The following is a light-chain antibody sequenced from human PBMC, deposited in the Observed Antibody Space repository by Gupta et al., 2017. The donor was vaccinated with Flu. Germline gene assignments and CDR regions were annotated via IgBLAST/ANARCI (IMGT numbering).Light chain of an antibody. CDR2: DVS. J-gene: IGLJ2*01. V-gene: IGLV2-14*04. Sequence: SWYQQRPGKAHKLMIYDVSQRPAGVASRFSVSKSGNTASLTISGLQAEDEAEYYFTSDTNSINMIFGGGTKLTVL. CDR3: TSDTNSINMI.